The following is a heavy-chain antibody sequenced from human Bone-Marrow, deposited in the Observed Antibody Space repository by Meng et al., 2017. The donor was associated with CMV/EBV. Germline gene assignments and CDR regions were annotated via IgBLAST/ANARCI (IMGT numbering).Heavy chain of an antibody. D-gene: IGHD5-18*01. Sequence: VQLVQSWTEVAKPWASVKVSCKASGYTFTDYYMHWVREAPGQGLEWMGWINPNSGGTSYAQKFQDRVTMTRDTSINTAYMELTSLTPDDTAVYYCAARGYNYGQNFEYWGQGTLVTVSS. J-gene: IGHJ4*02. CDR3: AARGYNYGQNFEY. CDR2: INPNSGGT. CDR1: GYTFTDYY. V-gene: IGHV1-2*02.